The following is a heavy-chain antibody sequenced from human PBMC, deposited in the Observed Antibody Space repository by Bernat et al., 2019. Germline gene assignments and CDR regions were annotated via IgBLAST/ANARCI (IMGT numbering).Heavy chain of an antibody. CDR2: INPSGGST. CDR3: ARDRAAAGTTHWYFDL. CDR1: GYTFTSYY. D-gene: IGHD6-13*01. J-gene: IGHJ2*01. V-gene: IGHV1-46*01. Sequence: QVQLVQSGAEVKKPGASVKVSCKASGYTFTSYYMHWVRQAPGQGLEWMGIINPSGGSTSYAQKFQGRVTMTRDTSTSTAYMELSSLRSEDTAVYYCARDRAAAGTTHWYFDLWGRGTLVTVSS.